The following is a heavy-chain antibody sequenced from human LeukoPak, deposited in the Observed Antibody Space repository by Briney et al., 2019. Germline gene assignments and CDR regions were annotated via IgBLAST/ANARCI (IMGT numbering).Heavy chain of an antibody. Sequence: ASVKVSCKASGYTFTGYYLHWVRQAPGQGLEWIGWINPNSGGTNCAQKFQGRVTMTRDTSISTAYMDLNRLRSDDTAVYYCARVRKQLVDAFDIWGQGTMVTVSS. J-gene: IGHJ3*02. D-gene: IGHD6-6*01. CDR2: INPNSGGT. V-gene: IGHV1-2*02. CDR1: GYTFTGYY. CDR3: ARVRKQLVDAFDI.